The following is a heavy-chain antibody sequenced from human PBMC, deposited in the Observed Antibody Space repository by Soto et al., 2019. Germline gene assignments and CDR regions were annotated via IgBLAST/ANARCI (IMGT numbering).Heavy chain of an antibody. CDR2: IKSNTDGGTT. CDR1: GFTFSNAW. Sequence: EVQLVESGGGLVKPGGSLRLSCAASGFTFSNAWMMWVRQSPGKGLEWVGRIKSNTDGGTTDYAAPVKGRFTISRDDSKTTLYLPMSSLKTEDTAVYYCTTRFDPWGQGTLVTVSS. J-gene: IGHJ5*02. CDR3: TTRFDP. V-gene: IGHV3-15*01.